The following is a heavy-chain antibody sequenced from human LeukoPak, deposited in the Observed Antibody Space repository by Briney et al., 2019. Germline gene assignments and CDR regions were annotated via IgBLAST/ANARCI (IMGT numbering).Heavy chain of an antibody. CDR3: ATGGIAAAGNYFVY. CDR2: IYHSGST. J-gene: IGHJ4*02. Sequence: SETLSLTRAVSGGSISSSNWWSWVRQPPGKGLEWIGEIYHSGSTNYNPSLKSRVTISVDKSKNQFSLKLSSVTAADTAVYYCATGGIAAAGNYFVYWGQGTLVTVSS. D-gene: IGHD6-13*01. V-gene: IGHV4-4*02. CDR1: GGSISSSNW.